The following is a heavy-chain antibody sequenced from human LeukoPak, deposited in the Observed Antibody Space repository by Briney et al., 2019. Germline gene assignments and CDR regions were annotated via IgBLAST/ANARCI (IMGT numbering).Heavy chain of an antibody. CDR2: INNDGSTT. Sequence: PGGSLRLSCAASGFTFSSDWMHWVRRAPGKGLVWVSRINNDGSTTRYADSVKGRFTISRDNAKNTLYLQMNSLSAEDTGVFYCARGWAPTVTSEYSMDVWGQGTTVTVSS. CDR3: ARGWAPTVTSEYSMDV. CDR1: GFTFSSDW. J-gene: IGHJ6*02. D-gene: IGHD4-11*01. V-gene: IGHV3-74*01.